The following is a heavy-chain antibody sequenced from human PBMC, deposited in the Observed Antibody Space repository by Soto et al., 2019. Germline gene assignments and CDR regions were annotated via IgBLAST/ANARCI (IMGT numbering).Heavy chain of an antibody. CDR3: ARWALQDSSWYYYTRPWYFDL. J-gene: IGHJ2*01. CDR2: IYHSGST. CDR1: GGSISSSNW. Sequence: QVQLQESGPGLVKPSGTLSLTCAVSGGSISSSNWWSWVRQPPGKGLEWIGEIYHSGSTNYNPSLKSRVIISVDKSTNHFSLKLSAVTAADTAVYYCARWALQDSSWYYYTRPWYFDLWGRGTLVTVSS. D-gene: IGHD6-13*01. V-gene: IGHV4-4*02.